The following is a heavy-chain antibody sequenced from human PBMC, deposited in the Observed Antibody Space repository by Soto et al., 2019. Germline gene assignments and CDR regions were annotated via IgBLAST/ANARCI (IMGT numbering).Heavy chain of an antibody. CDR3: ARGAGSAYYVDS. CDR2: INFYGSTT. J-gene: IGHJ4*02. CDR1: GFTFSSYW. Sequence: EVQLVESGGGLVQPGGSLRLSCAASGFTFSSYWMHWVRQAPGKGLVWVSRINFYGSTTNYADFVKGQFTSSRDNAKNTVYLQMNSLRAEDTAVYYCARGAGSAYYVDSWGQGTLVTVSS. D-gene: IGHD3-22*01. V-gene: IGHV3-74*01.